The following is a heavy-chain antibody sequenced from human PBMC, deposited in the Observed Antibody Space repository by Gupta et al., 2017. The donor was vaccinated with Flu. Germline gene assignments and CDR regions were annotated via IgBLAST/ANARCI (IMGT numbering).Heavy chain of an antibody. D-gene: IGHD3-3*01. CDR2: ISSSSRYV. J-gene: IGHJ4*02. V-gene: IGHV3-21*01. CDR1: GLTFSTYS. CDR3: ARAPTYYDFLDY. Sequence: EVQLVESGGGLVKPGGSLRLSCAASGLTFSTYSMNWVRQAPGKGLEWVSYISSSSRYVYYADSVKGRFTISRDNAKDSLYLQMHSLRAEDTAVYYCARAPTYYDFLDYWGQGTLVTVSS.